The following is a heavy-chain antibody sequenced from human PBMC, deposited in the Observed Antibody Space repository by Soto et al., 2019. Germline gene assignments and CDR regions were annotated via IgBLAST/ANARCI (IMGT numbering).Heavy chain of an antibody. V-gene: IGHV1-46*01. Sequence: QVQLVQSGAEVKKPGASVKVSCKASGYTFTSYYMHWVRQAPGQGLEWMGIINPSGGSTSYAQKFQGRVTMTRDTSTSTVYMELSSLRSEDTAVYYCARGPDPSYYGDYLFFLSPPAYYYGMDVWGQGTTVTVSS. D-gene: IGHD4-17*01. J-gene: IGHJ6*02. CDR2: INPSGGST. CDR1: GYTFTSYY. CDR3: ARGPDPSYYGDYLFFLSPPAYYYGMDV.